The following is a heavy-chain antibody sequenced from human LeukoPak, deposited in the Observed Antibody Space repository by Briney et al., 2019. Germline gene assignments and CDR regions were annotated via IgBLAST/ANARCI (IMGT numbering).Heavy chain of an antibody. CDR1: GFTVSSDY. J-gene: IGHJ5*02. V-gene: IGHV3-53*05. Sequence: GGSLRLSCAASGFTVSSDYMSWVCQAPGKGLEWVSVIYSGGSTYYADSVKGRFTISRDKSKNTVYLQMNSLRFEDTAMYYCARNWFDPGAREPWSPSPQ. CDR2: IYSGGST. CDR3: ARNWFDP.